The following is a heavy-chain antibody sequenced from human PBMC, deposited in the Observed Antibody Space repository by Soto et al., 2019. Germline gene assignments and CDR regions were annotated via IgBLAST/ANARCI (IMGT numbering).Heavy chain of an antibody. CDR3: ARESLDVVVPAAMSYAFDI. CDR2: INPNSGGT. CDR1: GYTFTGYY. V-gene: IGHV1-2*04. D-gene: IGHD2-2*01. J-gene: IGHJ3*02. Sequence: ASVKVSCKASGYTFTGYYMHWVRQAPGQGLEWMGWINPNSGGTNYAQKFQGWVTMTRDTSISTAYMELSRLRSDDTAVYYCARESLDVVVPAAMSYAFDIWGQGTMVTVSS.